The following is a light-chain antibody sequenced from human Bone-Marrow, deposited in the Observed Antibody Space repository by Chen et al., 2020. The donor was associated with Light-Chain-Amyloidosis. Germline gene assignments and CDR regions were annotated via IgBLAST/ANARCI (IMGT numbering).Light chain of an antibody. CDR3: SAWDDSLSAVV. CDR1: SSNIGSNY. V-gene: IGLV1-47*01. Sequence: QSVLTQPPSASGTPGQRGPIPCSGTSSNIGSNYIYWYQQFPGTAPKLLIYRNNQRPSGVTDRFSGSKSGTSASLAISGLRPEDEADYYCSAWDDSLSAVVFGGGTKLTVL. J-gene: IGLJ2*01. CDR2: RNN.